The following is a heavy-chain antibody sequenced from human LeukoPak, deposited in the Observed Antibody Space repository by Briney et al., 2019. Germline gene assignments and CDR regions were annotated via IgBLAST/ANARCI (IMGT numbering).Heavy chain of an antibody. Sequence: ASVTVSCKASGYTFTSYGISWVRQAPGQGLEWMGWISAYNGNTNYAQKLQGRVTMTTDTSTSTAYMELRSLRSDDTAVYYCARDKGQLGFWGRVTYSWFDPWGQGTLVTVSS. CDR2: ISAYNGNT. V-gene: IGHV1-18*01. J-gene: IGHJ5*02. CDR1: GYTFTSYG. D-gene: IGHD6-6*01. CDR3: ARDKGQLGFWGRVTYSWFDP.